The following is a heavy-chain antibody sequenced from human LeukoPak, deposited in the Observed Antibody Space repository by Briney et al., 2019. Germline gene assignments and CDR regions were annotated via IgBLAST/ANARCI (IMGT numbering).Heavy chain of an antibody. CDR2: INHSGST. Sequence: PSETLSLTCAVYGGSFSGYYWSWIRQPPGKGLEWIGGINHSGSTNYNPSLKSRVTISVDTSKNQFSLRLSTVTAADTAVYYCAGRREMAARRKYYFDSWGHGTLFTVS. CDR1: GGSFSGYY. D-gene: IGHD5-24*01. J-gene: IGHJ4*01. V-gene: IGHV4-34*01. CDR3: AGRREMAARRKYYFDS.